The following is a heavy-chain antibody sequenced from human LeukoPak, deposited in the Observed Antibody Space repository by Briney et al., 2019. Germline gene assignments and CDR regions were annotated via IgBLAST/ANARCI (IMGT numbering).Heavy chain of an antibody. V-gene: IGHV3-23*01. D-gene: IGHD1-26*01. CDR3: TSSSRSHDF. J-gene: IGHJ4*02. CDR1: GFTFSNYA. Sequence: GGSLRLSCAASGFTFSNYAISWVGQAPGQGLEWVSTITGGGGSTYYADSVKGRLTISRDDFKNTLYLQMGSLRDEDTAVYNCTSSSRSHDFWGQGTLVTVSS. CDR2: ITGGGGST.